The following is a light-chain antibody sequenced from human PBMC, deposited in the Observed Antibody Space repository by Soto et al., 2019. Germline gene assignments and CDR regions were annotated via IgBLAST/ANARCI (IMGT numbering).Light chain of an antibody. J-gene: IGKJ3*01. CDR2: GAS. V-gene: IGKV1-39*01. CDR3: PQSFSSPFT. Sequence: DIQMTHSPSSLSASVGDRVSITCRASQSIRSHLHWFQHKPGKAPKVLIYGASSLQGGVPSRFSGSRSGTDFTRTIKSLQPEDFATYYCPQSFSSPFTFGPGTKVDVK. CDR1: QSIRSH.